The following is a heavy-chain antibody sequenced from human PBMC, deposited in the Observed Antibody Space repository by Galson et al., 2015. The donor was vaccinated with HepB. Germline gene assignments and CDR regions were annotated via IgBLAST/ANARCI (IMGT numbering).Heavy chain of an antibody. V-gene: IGHV3-48*01. D-gene: IGHD3-9*01. CDR1: GFTFSSYS. Sequence: SLRLSCAASGFTFSSYSMNWVRQAPGKGLEWVSYISSSSSTIYYADSVKGRFTISRDNAKNSLYLQMNSLRAEDTAVYYCARAYDILTGYYYFDYWGQGTLVTVSS. CDR2: ISSSSSTI. J-gene: IGHJ4*02. CDR3: ARAYDILTGYYYFDY.